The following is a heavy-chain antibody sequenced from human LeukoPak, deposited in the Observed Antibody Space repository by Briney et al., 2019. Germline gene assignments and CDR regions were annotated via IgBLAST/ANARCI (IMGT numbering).Heavy chain of an antibody. Sequence: GGSLRLSCAASEFTFSSYSMNWVRQAPGKGLVWVSSITSSSSYIYYADSVKGRFTISRDNAKNSLYLQMNSLRAEDTAVYYCARERTLQFDCWGQGTPVTVSS. CDR2: ITSSSSYI. CDR1: EFTFSSYS. V-gene: IGHV3-21*01. D-gene: IGHD1/OR15-1a*01. CDR3: ARERTLQFDC. J-gene: IGHJ4*02.